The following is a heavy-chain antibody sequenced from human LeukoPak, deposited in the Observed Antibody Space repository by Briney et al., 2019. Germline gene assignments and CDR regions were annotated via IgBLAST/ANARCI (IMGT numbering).Heavy chain of an antibody. CDR3: AREGSPPYDYVWGSYRWGTYYFDY. D-gene: IGHD3-16*02. CDR2: ISSSSSYI. Sequence: GGSLRLSCAASGFTFSSYSMNWVRQAPGKGLEWVSSISSSSSYIYYADSVKGRSTISRDNAKNSLYLQMNSLRAEDTAVYYCAREGSPPYDYVWGSYRWGTYYFDYWGQGTLVTVSS. J-gene: IGHJ4*02. CDR1: GFTFSSYS. V-gene: IGHV3-21*01.